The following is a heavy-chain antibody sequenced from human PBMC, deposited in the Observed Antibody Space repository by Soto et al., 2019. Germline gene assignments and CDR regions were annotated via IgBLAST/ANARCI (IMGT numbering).Heavy chain of an antibody. CDR2: IIPIFGTA. J-gene: IGHJ4*02. CDR3: ASHRSCWYPLDY. Sequence: QVQLVQSGAEVKKPGSSVKVSCKASGGTFSSYAISWVRQAPGQGLEWMGGIIPIFGTANYAQKFQGRVTITADESTSTAYMELSGLRSEDTAVYYSASHRSCWYPLDYWGQGTLVTVSS. D-gene: IGHD6-13*01. CDR1: GGTFSSYA. V-gene: IGHV1-69*01.